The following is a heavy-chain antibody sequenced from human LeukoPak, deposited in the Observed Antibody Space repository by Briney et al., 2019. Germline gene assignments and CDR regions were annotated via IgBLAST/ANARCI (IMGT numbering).Heavy chain of an antibody. CDR1: GFTFSSYG. CDR3: AKDHSGSSGGIDP. V-gene: IGHV3-30*02. CDR2: IWYDGSNK. Sequence: GGFLRLSCAASGFTFSSYGMHWVRQAPGKGLEWVAVIWYDGSNKYYADSVKGRFTISRDNSKNTLYLQMNSLRAEDTAVYYCAKDHSGSSGGIDPWGQGTLVTVSS. D-gene: IGHD1-26*01. J-gene: IGHJ5*02.